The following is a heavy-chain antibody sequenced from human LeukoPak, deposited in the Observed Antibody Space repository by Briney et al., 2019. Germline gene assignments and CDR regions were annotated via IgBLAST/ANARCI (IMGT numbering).Heavy chain of an antibody. CDR1: GFTFSSNA. V-gene: IGHV3-23*01. Sequence: GGSLRLSCAASGFTFSSNAMSWVRQAPGKGLEWVSAISGSGGSAFYADSVKGRFTISRDNSKNTLYLQMNSLRTEDTAVYYCAKDLGTTVTTGWFDPWGQGTLVTVSS. CDR2: ISGSGGSA. D-gene: IGHD4-17*01. CDR3: AKDLGTTVTTGWFDP. J-gene: IGHJ5*02.